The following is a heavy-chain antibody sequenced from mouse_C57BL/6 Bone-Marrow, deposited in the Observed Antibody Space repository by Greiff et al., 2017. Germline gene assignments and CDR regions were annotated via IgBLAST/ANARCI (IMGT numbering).Heavy chain of an antibody. V-gene: IGHV1-15*01. CDR1: GYTFTDYE. CDR2: IDSDTGGT. J-gene: IGHJ1*03. Sequence: QVQLQQPGAELVRPGASVPLSCKASGYTFTDYEMHWVKQTPVHGLEWIGAIDSDTGGTAYNQKFKGKAILTADKSSSTAYMVRRRLTSGDSADWYRTSVVGIYYDYEDVWGTETTVTGSS. D-gene: IGHD2-4*01. CDR3: TSVVGIYYDYEDV.